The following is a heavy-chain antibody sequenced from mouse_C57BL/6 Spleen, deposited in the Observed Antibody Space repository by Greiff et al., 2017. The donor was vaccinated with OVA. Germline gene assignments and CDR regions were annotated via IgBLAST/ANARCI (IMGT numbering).Heavy chain of an antibody. CDR1: GYTFTSYW. Sequence: QVQLQQSGAELVRPGSSVKLSCKASGYTFTSYWMHWVKQRPIQGLEWIGNIDPSDSETHYNQKFKDKATLTVDKSSSTAYMQLSSLTSEDSAVYYCARPYYDYDGAMDYWGQGTSVTV. V-gene: IGHV1-52*01. D-gene: IGHD2-4*01. CDR3: ARPYYDYDGAMDY. J-gene: IGHJ4*01. CDR2: IDPSDSET.